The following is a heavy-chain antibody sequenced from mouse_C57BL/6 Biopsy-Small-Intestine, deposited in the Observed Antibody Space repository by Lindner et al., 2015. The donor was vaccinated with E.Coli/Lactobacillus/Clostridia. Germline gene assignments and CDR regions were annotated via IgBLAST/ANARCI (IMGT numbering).Heavy chain of an antibody. CDR1: GCSFTGYF. J-gene: IGHJ3*01. CDR2: INPYNGDT. CDR3: ARVLRSSFAY. V-gene: IGHV1-20*01. Sequence: EVQLQESGPELVKPGDSVKISCKASGCSFTGYFMNWVMQSHGKSLEWIGRINPYNGDTFYNQKFKGKATLTVDKSSSTAHMELRSLTSEDSAVYYCARVLRSSFAYWGQGTLVTVSA. D-gene: IGHD1-1*01.